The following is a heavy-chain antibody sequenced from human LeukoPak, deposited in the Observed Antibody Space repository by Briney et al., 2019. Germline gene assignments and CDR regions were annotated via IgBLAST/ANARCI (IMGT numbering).Heavy chain of an antibody. V-gene: IGHV4-59*11. CDR2: TYNGGST. J-gene: IGHJ4*02. D-gene: IGHD5-24*01. Sequence: PSETLSLTCTVSGSSISSLYWIWLRQPPGQGLEWNGNTYNGGSTNYNPSLKSRVTISVDTSKNQFSLKLSSVTGADTAVYYCARGGIGERWLQLPFDYWGQGTLVTVSS. CDR1: GSSISSLY. CDR3: ARGGIGERWLQLPFDY.